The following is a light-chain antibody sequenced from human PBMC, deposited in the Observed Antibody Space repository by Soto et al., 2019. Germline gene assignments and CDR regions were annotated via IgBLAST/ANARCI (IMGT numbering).Light chain of an antibody. J-gene: IGLJ1*01. V-gene: IGLV2-23*02. Sequence: QSVLTQPASVFGSPVQPITISCPGTSSSGGSYKLVSWCQQHLGKAPKLMIFGVKKRRPGVSNRFSGSKSGNAGSLTTSGLKVEDEAAYFCCLSVGSTQYVYGTGTKLT. CDR3: CLSVGSTQYV. CDR1: SSSGGSYKL. CDR2: GVK.